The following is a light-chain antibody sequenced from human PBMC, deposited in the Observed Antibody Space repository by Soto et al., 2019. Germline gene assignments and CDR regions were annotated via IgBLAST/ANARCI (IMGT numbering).Light chain of an antibody. CDR2: GTS. V-gene: IGKV3-20*01. J-gene: IGKJ1*01. CDR1: QSVSSSY. Sequence: EIVLTQSPGTLSLSPGERATLSCRASQSVSSSYLAWYQQKPGPAPRLLMYGTSNRFTGLPDRFSGSGSGTDFTLTISRLEPEDSAVYYCQKYGSSPRFGQGTKVEIK. CDR3: QKYGSSPR.